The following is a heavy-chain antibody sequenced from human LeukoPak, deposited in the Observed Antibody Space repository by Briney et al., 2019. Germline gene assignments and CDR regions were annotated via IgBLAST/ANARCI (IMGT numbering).Heavy chain of an antibody. D-gene: IGHD2-2*01. V-gene: IGHV6-1*01. Sequence: SQTLSLTCAISGDXVSSNSAAWNWIRQSPSRGLDWLGRTYYRSKWYNDYAVSVKSRITINPDTSKNQFSLQLNSVTPEDTAVYYCARAGGYCSSTSCYWRILEYFDYWGQGTLVTVSS. J-gene: IGHJ4*02. CDR3: ARAGGYCSSTSCYWRILEYFDY. CDR1: GDXVSSNSAA. CDR2: TYYRSKWYN.